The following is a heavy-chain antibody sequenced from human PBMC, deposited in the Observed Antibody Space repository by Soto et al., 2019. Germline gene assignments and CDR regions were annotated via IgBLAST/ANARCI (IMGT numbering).Heavy chain of an antibody. V-gene: IGHV4-39*07. J-gene: IGHJ6*02. CDR2: IYYSGST. CDR3: ARGHYYYGMDV. CDR1: GGSISSSSYY. Sequence: PSETLSLTCTVSGGSISSSSYYWGWIRQPPGKGLEWIGSIYYSGSTYYNPSLKSRLTMSMDRANDHFSLNLTSVTAADTAVYFCARGHYYYGMDVWGQGITVTVSS.